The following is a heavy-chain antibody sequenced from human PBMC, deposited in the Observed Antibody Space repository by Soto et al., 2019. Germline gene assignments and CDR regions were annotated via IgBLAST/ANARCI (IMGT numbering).Heavy chain of an antibody. CDR2: SNPNKGSA. D-gene: IGHD2-21*01. V-gene: IGHV1-8*01. J-gene: IGHJ6*03. CDR1: GYAFTSYD. CDR3: AKSLVFVDHAYMDV. Sequence: ASVKVSCKAAGYAFTSYDINWGRQATGQGLEWMGRSNPNKGSADYALKFQDRVTINADRSTQTVYMELRSLRPEDTALYYCAKSLVFVDHAYMDVWGKGTTVTVSS.